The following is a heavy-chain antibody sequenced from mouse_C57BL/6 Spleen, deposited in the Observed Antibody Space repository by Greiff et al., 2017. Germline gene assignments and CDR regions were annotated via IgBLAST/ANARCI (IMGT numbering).Heavy chain of an antibody. V-gene: IGHV1-50*01. CDR2: IDPSVSYT. CDR1: GYTFTSYW. CDR3: ARKEFAY. J-gene: IGHJ3*01. Sequence: VQLQQPGAEPVKPGASVQLSCKASGYTFTSYWMQWVKQRPGQGLEWIGEIDPSVSYTNYNQKFKGKATLTVDTSSSTAYMQLSSLTSEDSAVYYCARKEFAYWGQGSLVTVAA.